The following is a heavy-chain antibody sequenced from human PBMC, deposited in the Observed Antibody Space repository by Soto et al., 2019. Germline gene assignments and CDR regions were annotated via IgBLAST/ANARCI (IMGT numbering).Heavy chain of an antibody. J-gene: IGHJ4*02. Sequence: NPSETLSLTSAVYGGSFSGYYWSWIRQPPGKGLEWIGEINHSGSTNYNPSLKSRVTISVDTSKNQFSLKLSSVTAADTAVYYCARGDLAAAGLKRGFAYWGQGTLVTVSS. V-gene: IGHV4-34*01. CDR2: INHSGST. D-gene: IGHD6-13*01. CDR1: GGSFSGYY. CDR3: ARGDLAAAGLKRGFAY.